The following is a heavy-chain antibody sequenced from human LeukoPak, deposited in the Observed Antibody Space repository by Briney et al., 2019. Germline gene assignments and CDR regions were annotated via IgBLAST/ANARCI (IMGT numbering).Heavy chain of an antibody. Sequence: GRSLRLSCAASGFTFSSYAMHWVRQAPGKGLEWVAVISYDGSNKYYADSVKGRFTISRDNSKNTLYLQMNSLRAEDTAVYYCARDRDDSSSWYSYWFDYWGQGTLVTVSS. V-gene: IGHV3-30-3*01. CDR1: GFTFSSYA. CDR3: ARDRDDSSSWYSYWFDY. D-gene: IGHD6-13*01. CDR2: ISYDGSNK. J-gene: IGHJ4*02.